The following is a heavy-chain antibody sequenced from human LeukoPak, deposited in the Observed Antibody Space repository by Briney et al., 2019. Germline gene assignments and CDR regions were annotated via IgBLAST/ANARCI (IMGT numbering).Heavy chain of an antibody. CDR1: GYTFAGYY. D-gene: IGHD5-18*01. Sequence: GASVKVSCKASGYTFAGYYIHWVRQAPGQGLEWMGWINPKNGETNYAQKFQGRVTMTRDTSISAAYMELSRLRSDDTAVYYCARLLVDTGNFDYWGQGTLVTVSS. V-gene: IGHV1-2*02. CDR2: INPKNGET. J-gene: IGHJ4*02. CDR3: ARLLVDTGNFDY.